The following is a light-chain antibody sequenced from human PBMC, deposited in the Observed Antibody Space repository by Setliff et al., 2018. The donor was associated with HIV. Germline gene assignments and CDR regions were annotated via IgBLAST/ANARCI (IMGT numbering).Light chain of an antibody. V-gene: IGLV2-14*03. Sequence: QSVLTQPASVSGSPGQSITISCTGTRSDIGSYNYVSWYQQHPGKAPKLMIYDVINRPSGISNRFSGSKSGTTASLTISGLQAEDEADYYCSSASSTGTVVFGGGTQLTVL. J-gene: IGLJ2*01. CDR1: RSDIGSYNY. CDR2: DVI. CDR3: SSASSTGTVV.